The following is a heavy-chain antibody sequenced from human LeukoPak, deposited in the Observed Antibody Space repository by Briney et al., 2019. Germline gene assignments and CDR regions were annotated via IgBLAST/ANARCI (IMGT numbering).Heavy chain of an antibody. CDR1: GFTPSSDV. Sequence: GGTPRLSSAPSGFTPSSDVVSTVPQAPGTGLEWVSAFGGSGGSTYYADSVKCRFTISRANTKNTLYLQMNSPRAQDTALYYCGKVVRAYYWGQGTLVTVSS. D-gene: IGHD3-10*02. J-gene: IGHJ4*02. CDR2: FGGSGGST. CDR3: GKVVRAYY. V-gene: IGHV3-23*01.